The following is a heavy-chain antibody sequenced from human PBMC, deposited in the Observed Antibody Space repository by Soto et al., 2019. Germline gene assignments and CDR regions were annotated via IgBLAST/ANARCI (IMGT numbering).Heavy chain of an antibody. CDR3: TSEGPGWVFDI. Sequence: EVQLVESGGGLIQPGGSLRLSCAASGLTFSTYAMHWVRQPIGKGLEWVAALGTGDDTYYPDSVRGRFIVSRDNVKNSLYLQMDSLTAGDRAMYCCTSEGPGWVFDIWGRGTLVVVSS. D-gene: IGHD6-19*01. J-gene: IGHJ2*01. CDR1: GLTFSTYA. V-gene: IGHV3-13*01. CDR2: LGTGDDT.